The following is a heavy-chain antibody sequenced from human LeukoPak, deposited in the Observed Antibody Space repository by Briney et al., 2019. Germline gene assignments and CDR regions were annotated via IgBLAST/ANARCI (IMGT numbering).Heavy chain of an antibody. V-gene: IGHV3-30*02. CDR2: IWFDGSNK. D-gene: IGHD3-3*01. CDR3: ARSRNYDFWSELDP. Sequence: GGSLRLSCAASGFTFSRYGMHWVRQAPGKGLEWVAMIWFDGSNKNYADSVKGRFTISRDNSKNTLYLQMNSLRAEDTAVYYCARSRNYDFWSELDPWGQGTLVTVSS. CDR1: GFTFSRYG. J-gene: IGHJ5*02.